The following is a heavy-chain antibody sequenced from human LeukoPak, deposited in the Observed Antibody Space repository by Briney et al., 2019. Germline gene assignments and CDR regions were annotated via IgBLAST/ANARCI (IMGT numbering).Heavy chain of an antibody. J-gene: IGHJ6*03. CDR1: GFTFSSYG. CDR3: AKSMEGYSYGPHDYYYYYMDV. Sequence: GRSLRLSCAAFGFTFSSYGMPWVRQAPGKGLEGVAVIWYDGSNKYYADSVKGRFTISRDNSKNTLYLQMNSLRAEDTAVYYCAKSMEGYSYGPHDYYYYYMDVWGKGTTVTVSS. V-gene: IGHV3-33*06. CDR2: IWYDGSNK. D-gene: IGHD5-18*01.